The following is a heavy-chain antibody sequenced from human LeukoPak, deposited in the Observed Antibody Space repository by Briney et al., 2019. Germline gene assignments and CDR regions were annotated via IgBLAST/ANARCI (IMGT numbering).Heavy chain of an antibody. CDR2: IYTSGST. V-gene: IGHV4-4*07. J-gene: IGHJ6*03. CDR1: GGSISSYY. D-gene: IGHD6-13*01. CDR3: ARGYSSWIGSHYYYYMDV. Sequence: SETLSLTCTVSGGSISSYYWSWIRQPARKRLEWIGRIYTSGSTNYNPSLKSRVTMSVDTSKNQFSLKLSSVTAADTAVYYCARGYSSWIGSHYYYYMDVWGKGTTVTVSS.